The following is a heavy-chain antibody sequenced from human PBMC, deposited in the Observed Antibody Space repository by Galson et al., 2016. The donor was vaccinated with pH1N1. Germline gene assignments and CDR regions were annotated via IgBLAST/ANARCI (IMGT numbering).Heavy chain of an antibody. V-gene: IGHV5-51*03. J-gene: IGHJ2*01. CDR1: GYSFTSYW. D-gene: IGHD3-22*01. CDR2: IYPGDSDT. Sequence: QSGAEVKKPGESLKISCKGSGYSFTSYWIGWVRQMPGKGLEWMGLIYPGDSDTRYSPSFQGQVTISAHKSTSTAYLQWSSRKASDTAIYYCARYAVTYYYDSSGYPDWYFDLWGRGTLVTVSS. CDR3: ARYAVTYYYDSSGYPDWYFDL.